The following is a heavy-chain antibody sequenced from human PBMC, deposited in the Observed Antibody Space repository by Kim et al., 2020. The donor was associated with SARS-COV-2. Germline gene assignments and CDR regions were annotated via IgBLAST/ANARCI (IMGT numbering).Heavy chain of an antibody. V-gene: IGHV3-33*05. CDR3: ARGNDILTGYYKGPHYYYGMDV. Sequence: GGSLRLSCAASGFTFSSYGMHWVRQAPGKGLEWVAVISYDGSNKYYADSVKGRFTISRDNSKNTLYLQMNSLRAEDTAVYYCARGNDILTGYYKGPHYYYGMDVWGQGTTVTVSS. D-gene: IGHD3-9*01. CDR1: GFTFSSYG. CDR2: ISYDGSNK. J-gene: IGHJ6*02.